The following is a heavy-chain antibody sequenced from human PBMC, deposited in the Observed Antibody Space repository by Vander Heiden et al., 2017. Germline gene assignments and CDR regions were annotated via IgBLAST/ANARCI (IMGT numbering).Heavy chain of an antibody. CDR2: IYPGDSDT. CDR1: VYRCTDYR. D-gene: IGHD6-19*01. CDR3: ARHPALAVAVDY. J-gene: IGHJ4*02. Sequence: EVQLVQSGAAVNNPGASLKLSCNGSVYRCTDYRIAWVRQLPGKGLEWMGTIYPGDSDTRYSPSFQGQVTISADKSIDTAYLQWSSLKASDTAMYYCARHPALAVAVDYWGQGTLVTVSS. V-gene: IGHV5-51*01.